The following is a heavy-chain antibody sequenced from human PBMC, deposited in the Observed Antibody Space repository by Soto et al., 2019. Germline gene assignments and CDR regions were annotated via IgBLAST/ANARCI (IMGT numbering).Heavy chain of an antibody. CDR3: ARGPGASGTYHYFFDY. J-gene: IGHJ4*02. CDR1: GGSLSSYW. V-gene: IGHV4-59*01. CDR2: IYYTGST. D-gene: IGHD3-10*01. Sequence: LSLTFTGSGGSLSSYWWSWIRQPPGKGLEWIGYIYYTGSTNYNPSLKSRVTISLDASKNQFSLKLSSVTAADTAVYYCARGPGASGTYHYFFDYWGPGNLVTVSS.